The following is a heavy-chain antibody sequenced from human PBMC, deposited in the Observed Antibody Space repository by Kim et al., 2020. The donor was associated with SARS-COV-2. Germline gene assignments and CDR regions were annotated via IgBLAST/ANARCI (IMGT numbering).Heavy chain of an antibody. V-gene: IGHV1-2*06. CDR1: GYTFTGYY. Sequence: ASVKVSCKASGYTFTGYYMHWVRQAPGQGLEWMGRINPNSGGTNYAQKFQGRVTMTRDTSISTAYMELSRLRSDDTAVYYCARDTGAYCSGGSCYSVGWFDPWGQGTLVTVSS. CDR2: INPNSGGT. J-gene: IGHJ5*02. CDR3: ARDTGAYCSGGSCYSVGWFDP. D-gene: IGHD2-15*01.